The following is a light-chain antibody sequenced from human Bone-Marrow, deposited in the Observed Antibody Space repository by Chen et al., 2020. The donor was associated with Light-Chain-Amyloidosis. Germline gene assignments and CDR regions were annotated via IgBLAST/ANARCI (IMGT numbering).Light chain of an antibody. J-gene: IGLJ1*01. CDR1: SSDVGGDNH. CDR2: EVT. Sequence: QSALTQPASVSGSPGQSITISCTGTSSDVGGDNHVSWYQQHPDKAPKLMIYEVTNRPSWVPDRFSGSNSDNTASLTISGLQTETEAVYFCSSYTITNTLVFGSGTMVTVL. CDR3: SSYTITNTLV. V-gene: IGLV2-14*01.